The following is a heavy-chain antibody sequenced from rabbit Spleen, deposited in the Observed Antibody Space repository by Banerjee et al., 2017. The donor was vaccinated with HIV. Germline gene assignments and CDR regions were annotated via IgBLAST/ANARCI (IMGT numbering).Heavy chain of an antibody. J-gene: IGHJ4*01. CDR3: ARGVYDDYDTYYFDL. V-gene: IGHV1S7*01. CDR1: GFDFSTYS. D-gene: IGHD2-1*01. CDR2: IVPIFGVT. Sequence: QLTETGGGLVQPGGSLTLSCKASGFDFSTYSMSWVRQAPGKGLEWIGYIVPIFGVTYYANWVNGRFTISSHNAQNTLYLQLNSLTAADTATYFCARGVYDDYDTYYFDLWGPGTLVTVS.